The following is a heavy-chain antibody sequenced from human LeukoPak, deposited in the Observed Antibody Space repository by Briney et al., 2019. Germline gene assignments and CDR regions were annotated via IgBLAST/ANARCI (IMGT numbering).Heavy chain of an antibody. Sequence: PSETLSLTCTVSGGSISHSYWTWIRQPAGKGLEWIGRIYTSGSTNYSPSLKSRGTISIDESKNQFSLKLSSVTAADTAVYYCARVVPTAMGWFDPWGQGTLVTVSS. CDR3: ARVVPTAMGWFDP. CDR1: GGSISHSY. J-gene: IGHJ5*02. V-gene: IGHV4-4*07. CDR2: IYTSGST. D-gene: IGHD2-2*01.